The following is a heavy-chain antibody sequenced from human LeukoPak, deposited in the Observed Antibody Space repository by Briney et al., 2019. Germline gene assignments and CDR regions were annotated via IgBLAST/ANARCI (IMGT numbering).Heavy chain of an antibody. D-gene: IGHD3-10*01. CDR2: ISSSSSYI. CDR1: GFTFSSYS. Sequence: PGGSLRLSCAASGFTFSSYSMNWVRQAPGKGLEWASSISSSSSYIYYADSVKGRFTISRDNAKNSLYLQMNSLRAEDTAVYYCARDPNEFGELESDAFDIWGQGTMVTVSS. CDR3: ARDPNEFGELESDAFDI. J-gene: IGHJ3*02. V-gene: IGHV3-21*01.